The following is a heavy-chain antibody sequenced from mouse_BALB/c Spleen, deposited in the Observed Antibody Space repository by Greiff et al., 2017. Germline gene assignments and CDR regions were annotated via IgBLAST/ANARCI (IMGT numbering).Heavy chain of an antibody. CDR2: ISTYYGDA. CDR3: AREGDYPFAY. CDR1: GYTFTDYA. D-gene: IGHD2-4*01. Sequence: QVQLQQSGAELVRPGVSVKIPCKGSGYTFTDYAMHWVKQSHAKSLEWIGVISTYYGDASYNQKFKGKATMTVDKSSSTAYMELARLTSEDSAIYYCAREGDYPFAYWGQGTLVTVSA. V-gene: IGHV1S137*01. J-gene: IGHJ3*01.